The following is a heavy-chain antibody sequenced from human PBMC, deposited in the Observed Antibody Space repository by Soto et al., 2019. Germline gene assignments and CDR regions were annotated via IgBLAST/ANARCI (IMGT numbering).Heavy chain of an antibody. V-gene: IGHV3-13*01. CDR2: IGTAGDT. J-gene: IGHJ3*02. Sequence: PGGSLRLSCAASGFTFSSYDMHWVRQATGKGLEWVPAIGTAGDTYYPGSVKGRFTISRENAKNSLYLQMNSLRAGDTAVYYCARGLNIPSFAFDIWGQGTMVTVSS. CDR1: GFTFSSYD. CDR3: ARGLNIPSFAFDI.